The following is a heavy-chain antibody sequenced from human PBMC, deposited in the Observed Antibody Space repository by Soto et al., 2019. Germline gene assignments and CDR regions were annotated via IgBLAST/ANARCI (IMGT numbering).Heavy chain of an antibody. Sequence: EVQLLESGGGLVQPGGSLRLSCAASGFTFSSYAMSWVRQAPGKGLEWVSAISGSGGSTYYADSVKGRFTISRDNSKNTLYLQMNSLRAEDTAVYFCAKVNSSGWYGGVDYWGQGTLVTVSS. CDR3: AKVNSSGWYGGVDY. CDR1: GFTFSSYA. CDR2: ISGSGGST. J-gene: IGHJ4*02. D-gene: IGHD6-19*01. V-gene: IGHV3-23*01.